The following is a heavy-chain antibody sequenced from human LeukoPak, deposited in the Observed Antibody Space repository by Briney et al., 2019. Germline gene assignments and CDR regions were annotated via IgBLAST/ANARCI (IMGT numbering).Heavy chain of an antibody. J-gene: IGHJ6*02. CDR3: AKVHRSGWFRVYYYGMDV. CDR1: GFTFSSYG. CDR2: ISYDGSNK. D-gene: IGHD6-19*01. V-gene: IGHV3-30*18. Sequence: GGSLRLSYAASGFTFSSYGMHWVRQAPGKGLEWVAVISYDGSNKYYADSVKGRFTISRDNSKNTLYLQMNSLRAEDTAVYYCAKVHRSGWFRVYYYGMDVWGQGTTVTVSS.